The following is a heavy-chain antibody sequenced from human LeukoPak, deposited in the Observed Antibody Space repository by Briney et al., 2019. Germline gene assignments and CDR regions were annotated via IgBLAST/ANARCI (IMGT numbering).Heavy chain of an antibody. CDR2: IYYSGST. CDR1: GGSISSGGYS. J-gene: IGHJ3*02. Sequence: SQTLSLTCAVSGGSISSGGYSWSWIRQPPGKGLEWIGYIYYSGSTNYNPSLKSRVTISVDTSKNQFSLNLSSVTSADTAVYYCAREGSGYTDAFDIWGQGTMVTVSS. V-gene: IGHV4-61*08. D-gene: IGHD3-3*01. CDR3: AREGSGYTDAFDI.